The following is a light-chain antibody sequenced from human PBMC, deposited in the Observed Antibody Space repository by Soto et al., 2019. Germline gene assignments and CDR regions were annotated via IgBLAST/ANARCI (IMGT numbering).Light chain of an antibody. Sequence: QSLLTQPPSVSAAPGQRVTISCSGRTSNIGSNYVSWYQQLTGTAPRLLIYDNDQRPSGIPDRFSGSKSGTSATLGITGLQTGDEADYYCGSWDGSLSIYVFGTGTKLTVL. CDR3: GSWDGSLSIYV. J-gene: IGLJ1*01. V-gene: IGLV1-51*01. CDR1: TSNIGSNY. CDR2: DND.